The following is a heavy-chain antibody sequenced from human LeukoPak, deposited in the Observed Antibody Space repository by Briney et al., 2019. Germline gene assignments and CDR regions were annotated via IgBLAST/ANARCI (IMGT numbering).Heavy chain of an antibody. V-gene: IGHV1-2*02. Sequence: ASVKVSSKASGYTFTSYYMHCVRQTPGQGLEWMGWIDTTNVAKNYAQKFQGRVTISRDTSIGTAYMELTNLISDDTAIYYCASEGNCNGGRCSLHSVASWGQGTLVTVSS. D-gene: IGHD2-15*01. J-gene: IGHJ4*02. CDR1: GYTFTSYY. CDR3: ASEGNCNGGRCSLHSVAS. CDR2: IDTTNVAK.